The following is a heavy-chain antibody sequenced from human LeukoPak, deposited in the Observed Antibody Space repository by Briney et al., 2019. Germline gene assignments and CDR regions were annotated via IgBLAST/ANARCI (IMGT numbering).Heavy chain of an antibody. CDR1: GFTFDDYA. CDR2: ISWDGGST. CDR3: AKGPKYYDFWSGYPYYYMDV. V-gene: IGHV3-43D*03. J-gene: IGHJ6*03. Sequence: RGSLRLSCAASGFTFDDYAMHWVRQAPGKGLEWVSLISWDGGSTYYADSVKGRFTISRDNSKNSLYLQMNSLRAEDTALYYCAKGPKYYDFWSGYPYYYMDVWGKGTTVTVSS. D-gene: IGHD3-3*01.